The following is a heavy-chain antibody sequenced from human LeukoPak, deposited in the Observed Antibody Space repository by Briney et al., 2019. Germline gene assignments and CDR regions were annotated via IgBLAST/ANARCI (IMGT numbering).Heavy chain of an antibody. D-gene: IGHD4-17*01. Sequence: PGGSPRLSCAASGFTFSNAWMSWVRQAPGKGLEWVGRIKSKTDGGTTDYAAPVKGRFTISRDNSKNTLYLQMNSLRAEDTAVYYCAKDPYDYGDLHDAFDIWGQGTMVTVSS. CDR1: GFTFSNAW. CDR2: IKSKTDGGTT. V-gene: IGHV3-15*01. J-gene: IGHJ3*02. CDR3: AKDPYDYGDLHDAFDI.